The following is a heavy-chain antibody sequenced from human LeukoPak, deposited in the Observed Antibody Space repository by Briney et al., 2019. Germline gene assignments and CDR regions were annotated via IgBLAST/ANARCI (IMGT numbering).Heavy chain of an antibody. CDR3: ARGRIVGTNANYYYYGMNV. CDR1: GYIFTGYY. D-gene: IGHD1-7*01. CDR2: INPNSGGT. J-gene: IGHJ6*02. Sequence: ASVKVPCKASGYIFTGYYMHWVRQAPGQGLEWMGWINPNSGGTNYAQKFQGRVTTTRDTSITTVYMELTRLRFDDTAVYYCARGRIVGTNANYYYYGMNVWGQGTTVTVSS. V-gene: IGHV1-2*02.